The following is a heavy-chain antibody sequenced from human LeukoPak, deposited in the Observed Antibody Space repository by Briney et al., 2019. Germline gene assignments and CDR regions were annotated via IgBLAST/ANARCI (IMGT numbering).Heavy chain of an antibody. CDR1: GFTFSSSS. J-gene: IGHJ2*01. D-gene: IGHD6-13*01. V-gene: IGHV3-23*01. Sequence: GGSLRLSCAASGFTFSSSSMSWVRQAPGKGLEWVSALTGSGGSTYYADSVKGRFTISRDNSKKTLFLQMNSLRAEDTAVYYCARDPNDEYSSRWGLPDWYFDLWGRGTLVTVSS. CDR2: LTGSGGST. CDR3: ARDPNDEYSSRWGLPDWYFDL.